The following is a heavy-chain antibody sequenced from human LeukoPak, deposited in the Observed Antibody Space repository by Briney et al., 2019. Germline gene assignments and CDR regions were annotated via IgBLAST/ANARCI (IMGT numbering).Heavy chain of an antibody. D-gene: IGHD6-19*01. CDR1: GFTFSSYS. J-gene: IGHJ5*02. CDR2: ISSSSSYI. Sequence: GGSLRLSCAASGFTFSSYSMNWVRQAPGKELEWVSSISSSSSYIYYADSVKGRFTISRDNAKNSLYLQMNSLRAEDTAVYYCARDSVAGTRGWFDPWGQGTLVTVSS. V-gene: IGHV3-21*01. CDR3: ARDSVAGTRGWFDP.